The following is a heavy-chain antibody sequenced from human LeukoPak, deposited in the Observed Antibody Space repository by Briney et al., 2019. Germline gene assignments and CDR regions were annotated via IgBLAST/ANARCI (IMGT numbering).Heavy chain of an antibody. V-gene: IGHV1-18*04. CDR3: TRDHCRGDNCRSLDY. CDR2: IGAYKGDT. J-gene: IGHJ4*02. Sequence: SVTVSCKHCGHTLTRHDISRVRQDPGQPLEGMGWIGAYKGDTNYAQKFQGRVTMTTATSTSTAYMDLRSLRSDDTAVYYCTRDHCRGDNCRSLDYWGRGTLVTVSS. CDR1: GHTLTRHD. D-gene: IGHD2-15*01.